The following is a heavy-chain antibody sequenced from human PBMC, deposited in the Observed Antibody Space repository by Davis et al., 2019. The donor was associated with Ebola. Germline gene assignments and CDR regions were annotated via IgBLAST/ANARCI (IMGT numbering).Heavy chain of an antibody. CDR2: ISGSGGST. J-gene: IGHJ4*02. V-gene: IGHV3-23*01. CDR3: AKNSGSHYVRGY. D-gene: IGHD1-26*01. Sequence: GESLKISCAASGFTFSSYAMSWVRQAPGKGLEWVSAISGSGGSTYYADSVKGRFTISRDNSKNTLYLQMNSLRAEDTAVYYCAKNSGSHYVRGYWGQGTLVTVSS. CDR1: GFTFSSYA.